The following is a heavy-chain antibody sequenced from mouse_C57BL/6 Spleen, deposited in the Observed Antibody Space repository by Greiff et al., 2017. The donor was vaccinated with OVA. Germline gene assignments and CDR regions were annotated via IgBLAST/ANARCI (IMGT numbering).Heavy chain of an antibody. V-gene: IGHV1-81*01. CDR1: GYTFTSYG. CDR2: IYPRSGNT. CDR3: ARDYYGSRSDGAMDY. D-gene: IGHD1-1*01. Sequence: QVQLKQSGAELARPGASVKLSCKASGYTFTSYGISWVKQRTGQGLEWIGEIYPRSGNTYYNEKFKGKATLTADKSSSTAYMELRSLTSEDSAVYFGARDYYGSRSDGAMDYWGQGTSVTVSS. J-gene: IGHJ4*01.